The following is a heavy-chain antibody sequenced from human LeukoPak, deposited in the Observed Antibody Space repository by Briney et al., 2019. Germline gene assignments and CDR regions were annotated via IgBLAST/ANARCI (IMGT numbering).Heavy chain of an antibody. J-gene: IGHJ5*02. CDR1: GFTFSSYA. V-gene: IGHV3-23*01. Sequence: PGGSLRLSCAASGFTFSSYAMSWVRQAPGKGLEWVSGIIANGVNTYYADSVQGRFTISRDNSKNTLYLQMNSLRAEDTAVYYCARDPMGPENWFDPWGQGTLVTVSS. D-gene: IGHD1-26*01. CDR3: ARDPMGPENWFDP. CDR2: IIANGVNT.